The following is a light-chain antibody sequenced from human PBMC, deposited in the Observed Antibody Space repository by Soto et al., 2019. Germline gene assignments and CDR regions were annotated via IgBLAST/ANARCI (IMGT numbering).Light chain of an antibody. J-gene: IGKJ4*01. V-gene: IGKV4-1*01. Sequence: DIVMTQSPDSLAVSLGERATINCKSSQSVLYSSNRANYLAWYQQKPGQPPKLLIYWASTRESGVPDRFSGSGSGTDVSLTISSLQAEDVAVYYCQQYYSSPPAFGGGTKVEIK. CDR1: QSVLYSSNRANY. CDR2: WAS. CDR3: QQYYSSPPA.